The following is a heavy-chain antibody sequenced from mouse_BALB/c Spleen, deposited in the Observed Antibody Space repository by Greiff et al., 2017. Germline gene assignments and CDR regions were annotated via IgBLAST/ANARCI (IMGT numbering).Heavy chain of an antibody. D-gene: IGHD3-2*01. V-gene: IGHV5-17*02. J-gene: IGHJ3*01. CDR2: ISSGSSTI. Sequence: EVMLVESGGGLVQPGGSRKLSCAASGFTFSSFGMHWVRQAPEKGLEWVAYISSGSSTIYYADTVKGRFTISRDNPKNTLFLQMTSLRSEDTAMYYCARASDSSGYPWFAYWGQGTLVTVSA. CDR1: GFTFSSFG. CDR3: ARASDSSGYPWFAY.